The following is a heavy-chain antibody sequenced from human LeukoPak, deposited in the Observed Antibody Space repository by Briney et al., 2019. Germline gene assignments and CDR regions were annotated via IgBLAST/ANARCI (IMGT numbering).Heavy chain of an antibody. V-gene: IGHV4-59*01. Sequence: SETLSLTCTVSGGSISSYYWSWIRQPPGKGLEWIGYIYYSGSTNYNPSLKSRVTISVDTSKNQFSLKLSSVTAADTAVYYCARTQWPVKWYYFDYWGQGTLVTVSS. CDR1: GGSISSYY. D-gene: IGHD6-19*01. CDR2: IYYSGST. J-gene: IGHJ4*02. CDR3: ARTQWPVKWYYFDY.